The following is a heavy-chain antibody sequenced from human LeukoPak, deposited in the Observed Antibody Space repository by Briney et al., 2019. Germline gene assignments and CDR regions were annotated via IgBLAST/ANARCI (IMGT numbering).Heavy chain of an antibody. Sequence: GGSLRLSCAASGFTFSSYAMIWVRQAPGKGLEWVSGISGSGGSTYYADSVKGRFTISRDNSKNTLYMQMNSLRAEDTAVYYCAKVAGYSSGWGYFQHWGQGTLVTVSS. CDR3: AKVAGYSSGWGYFQH. J-gene: IGHJ1*01. CDR2: ISGSGGST. V-gene: IGHV3-23*01. CDR1: GFTFSSYA. D-gene: IGHD6-19*01.